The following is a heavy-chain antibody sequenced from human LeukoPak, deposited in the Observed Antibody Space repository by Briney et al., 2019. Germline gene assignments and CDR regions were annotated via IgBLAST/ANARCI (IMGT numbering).Heavy chain of an antibody. CDR3: ARDWVAGVPFDAFDI. D-gene: IGHD3-10*01. CDR2: IKEDGSEK. J-gene: IGHJ3*02. Sequence: GGSLSLSCVASGFTLSNYWMRWVRQAPGKGLEWVANIKEDGSEKYYVGSVKGRFTISRDNAKNSLYLHMDSLTAEDTAIYYCARDWVAGVPFDAFDIWGQGTMVSVSS. V-gene: IGHV3-7*01. CDR1: GFTLSNYW.